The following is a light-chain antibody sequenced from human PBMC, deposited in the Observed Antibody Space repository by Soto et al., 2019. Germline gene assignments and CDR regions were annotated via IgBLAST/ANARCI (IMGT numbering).Light chain of an antibody. J-gene: IGLJ2*01. CDR1: SSDVGGYNY. V-gene: IGLV2-14*01. CDR3: SSYTGNVV. CDR2: DVS. Sequence: QSALTQPASVSGSPGQSITISCTGTSSDVGGYNYVSWYQQYPGKAPKLMIYDVSARPSGVSNRFSGSKSGNTASLTISGLQAEDEADYYCSSYTGNVVFGGGTKLTVL.